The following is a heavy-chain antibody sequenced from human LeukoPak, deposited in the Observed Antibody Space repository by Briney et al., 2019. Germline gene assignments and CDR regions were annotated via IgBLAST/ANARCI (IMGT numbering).Heavy chain of an antibody. V-gene: IGHV4-30-4*01. Sequence: SQTLSLTCTVSGGSISSGDYYWSWIRQPPGKGLEWIGYIYYSGSTYYNPSLKSRVTISVDTSKNQLSLKLSSVTAADTAVYYCASKHKGYCTNGVCSDYYYGMDVWGQGTTVTVSS. D-gene: IGHD2-8*01. CDR3: ASKHKGYCTNGVCSDYYYGMDV. CDR2: IYYSGST. J-gene: IGHJ6*02. CDR1: GGSISSGDYY.